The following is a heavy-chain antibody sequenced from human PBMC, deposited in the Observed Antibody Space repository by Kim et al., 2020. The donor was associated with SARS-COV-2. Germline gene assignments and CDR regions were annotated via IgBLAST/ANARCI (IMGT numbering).Heavy chain of an antibody. Sequence: GESLRLSCAASGFTFSNYWMHWVRQAPGKGPVWVSRLNEDGSTTNYADSVKGRFTISRDNARNTLYLHMDSLRAEDTALYYCVRDLVGSDDLWGQGTLVT. V-gene: IGHV3-74*01. CDR2: LNEDGSTT. D-gene: IGHD5-12*01. J-gene: IGHJ5*02. CDR3: VRDLVGSDDL. CDR1: GFTFSNYW.